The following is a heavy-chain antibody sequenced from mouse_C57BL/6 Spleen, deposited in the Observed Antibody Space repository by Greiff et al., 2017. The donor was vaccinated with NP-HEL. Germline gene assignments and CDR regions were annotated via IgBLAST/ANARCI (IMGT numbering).Heavy chain of an antibody. Sequence: QVQLQQPGAELVKPGASVKLSCKASGYTFTSYWMQWVKQRPGQGLEWIGEIDPSDSYTNSNQKFKGKATLTVDTSSSTAYMQLSSLTSEDSAVYYCARYYGSSSWYFDVWGTGTTVTVSS. D-gene: IGHD1-1*01. CDR1: GYTFTSYW. V-gene: IGHV1-50*01. J-gene: IGHJ1*03. CDR2: IDPSDSYT. CDR3: ARYYGSSSWYFDV.